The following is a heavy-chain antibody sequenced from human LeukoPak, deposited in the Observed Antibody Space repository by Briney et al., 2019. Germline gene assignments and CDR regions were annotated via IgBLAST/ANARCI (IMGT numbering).Heavy chain of an antibody. J-gene: IGHJ6*02. CDR3: ARGGGLDV. CDR2: ISDNGGGT. Sequence: GGSLRLSCTASGFTFSDYAMSWVRQAPGEGLEWVSSISDNGGGTYYADSVKGRFTISRDNAKNSLYLQMSNLRAEDTAVYFCARGGGLDVWGQGATVTVSS. D-gene: IGHD3-16*01. V-gene: IGHV3-23*01. CDR1: GFTFSDYA.